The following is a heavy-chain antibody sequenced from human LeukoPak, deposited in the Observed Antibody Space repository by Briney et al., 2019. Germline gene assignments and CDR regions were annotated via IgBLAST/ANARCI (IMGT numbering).Heavy chain of an antibody. V-gene: IGHV3-33*01. J-gene: IGHJ3*02. D-gene: IGHD3-22*01. CDR3: ARAPYYYDSSGQGAFDI. CDR2: IWYDGSNK. Sequence: GGSLRLSCAASGFTFSSYGMHWVRRAPGKGLEWVAVIWYDGSNKYYADSVKGRFTISRDNSKNTLYLQMNSLRAEDTAVYYCARAPYYYDSSGQGAFDIWGQGTMVTVSS. CDR1: GFTFSSYG.